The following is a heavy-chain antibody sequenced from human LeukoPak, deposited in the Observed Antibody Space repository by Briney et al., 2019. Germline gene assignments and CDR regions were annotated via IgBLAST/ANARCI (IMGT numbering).Heavy chain of an antibody. D-gene: IGHD3-3*01. V-gene: IGHV3-7*01. CDR3: ARDHPDYDFWSGYYYYYGMDV. CDR1: GFTFSSYW. J-gene: IGHJ6*02. CDR2: IKQDGSEK. Sequence: GGSLRLSCAASGFTFSSYWMSWVRQAPGKGLEWVANIKQDGSEKYYVDSVKGRFTISRDNAKNSLYLQMNSLRAEDTAVYYCARDHPDYDFWSGYYYYYGMDVWGQGTTVTVSS.